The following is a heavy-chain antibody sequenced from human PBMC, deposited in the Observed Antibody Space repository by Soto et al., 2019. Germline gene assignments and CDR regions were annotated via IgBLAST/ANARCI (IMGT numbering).Heavy chain of an antibody. Sequence: PSETLSLTCTASGVSISSGAYYWGCIRQPPGKGLEWIGYIYYSGTTYYNPSLRSRLTISLDKSTNHFSLSLRSVTAADTAVYYCARATYDSSGYFDYWGQGGLVTVSS. CDR2: IYYSGTT. J-gene: IGHJ4*02. V-gene: IGHV4-31*03. D-gene: IGHD3-22*01. CDR1: GVSISSGAYY. CDR3: ARATYDSSGYFDY.